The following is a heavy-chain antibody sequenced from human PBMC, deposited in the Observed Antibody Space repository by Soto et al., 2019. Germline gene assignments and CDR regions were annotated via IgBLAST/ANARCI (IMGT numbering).Heavy chain of an antibody. Sequence: PEVSRRLSCAGSGFTFGDSNMSWIRQAPGKGLEWLSYISPGSRYPAYAHSVKGRFTISRDNAKRSLDQQMMRLTADDTAIYYSRRGSGGGLFDPWGQGTMVTVSS. D-gene: IGHD2-15*01. CDR3: RRGSGGGLFDP. J-gene: IGHJ5*02. CDR1: GFTFGDSN. V-gene: IGHV3-11*05. CDR2: ISPGSRYP.